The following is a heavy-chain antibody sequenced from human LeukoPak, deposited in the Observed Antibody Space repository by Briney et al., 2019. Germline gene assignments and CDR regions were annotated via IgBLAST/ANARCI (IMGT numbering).Heavy chain of an antibody. CDR3: ARAVAGNFDY. Sequence: GGSLRLSWAALGFTFISYAMSWVRQAPGKGLEWVSGISGSGGSTYYADSVKGRFTISRDNSKNTLYLQMNSLRAEDTAIYYCARAVAGNFDYWGQGTLVTVSS. V-gene: IGHV3-23*01. CDR2: ISGSGGST. D-gene: IGHD6-19*01. J-gene: IGHJ4*02. CDR1: GFTFISYA.